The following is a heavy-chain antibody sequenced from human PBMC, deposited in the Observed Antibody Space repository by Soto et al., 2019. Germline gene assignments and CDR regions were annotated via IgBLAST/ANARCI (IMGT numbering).Heavy chain of an antibody. CDR3: AKGFIAARPYYGMDV. CDR1: GFTFSSYA. D-gene: IGHD6-6*01. Sequence: PGGSLRLSCAASGFTFSSYAMHWVRQAPGKGLEWVAVISYDGSNKYYADSVKGRFTISRDNSKNTLYLQMNSLRAEDTAVYYCAKGFIAARPYYGMDVWGQGTTVTVSS. CDR2: ISYDGSNK. V-gene: IGHV3-30-3*01. J-gene: IGHJ6*02.